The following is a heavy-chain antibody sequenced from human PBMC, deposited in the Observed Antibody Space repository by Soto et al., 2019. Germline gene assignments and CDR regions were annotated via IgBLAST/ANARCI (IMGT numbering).Heavy chain of an antibody. J-gene: IGHJ4*02. Sequence: QVQLVESGGGVVQPGRSLRLSCAASGFTFSSYGMHWVRQAPGKGLEWVAVISYDGGNKYYADSVKGRFTISRDNSKNTLYLQMNSLRAEDTAVYYCATPSAPYSSSNDAFDYWGQGTLVTVSS. CDR1: GFTFSSYG. V-gene: IGHV3-30*03. D-gene: IGHD6-6*01. CDR2: ISYDGGNK. CDR3: ATPSAPYSSSNDAFDY.